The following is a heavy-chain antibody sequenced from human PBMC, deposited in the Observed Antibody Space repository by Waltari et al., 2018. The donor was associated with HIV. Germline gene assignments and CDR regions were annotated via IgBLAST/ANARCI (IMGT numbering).Heavy chain of an antibody. CDR2: IYYSGST. Sequence: QLQLQESGPGLVKPSETLSLTCTVSGGSISSSSYYWGWIRQPPGKGLEWIGSIYYSGSTYYNPSLKSRVTISVDTSKNQFSLKLSSVTAADTAVYYCARQGLRSEGGAFDIWGQGTMVTVSS. CDR3: ARQGLRSEGGAFDI. J-gene: IGHJ3*02. V-gene: IGHV4-39*01. D-gene: IGHD2-15*01. CDR1: GGSISSSSYY.